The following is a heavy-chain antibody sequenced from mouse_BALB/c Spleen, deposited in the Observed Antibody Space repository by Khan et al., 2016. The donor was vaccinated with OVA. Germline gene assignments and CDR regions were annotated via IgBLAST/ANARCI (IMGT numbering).Heavy chain of an antibody. CDR1: GFSLTSYG. CDR3: ARLEDI. V-gene: IGHV2-9*02. D-gene: IGHD1-3*01. Sequence: VELVESGPGLVAPSQSLSISCTVSGFSLTSYGVHWVRQPPGKGLEWLGVIWAGGSTNYNSALMSRLSTSTDNSKSHVSFKMNSLQTDDPAMYDGARLEDIWGQSTTLTVPS. J-gene: IGHJ2*01. CDR2: IWAGGST.